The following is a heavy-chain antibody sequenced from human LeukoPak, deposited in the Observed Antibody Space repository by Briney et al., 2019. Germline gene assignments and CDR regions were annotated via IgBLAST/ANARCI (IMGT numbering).Heavy chain of an antibody. J-gene: IGHJ6*03. D-gene: IGHD3-3*01. Sequence: ASMKVSCKASGYTFTSYGISWVRQAPGQGLEWMGWISAYNGNTNYAQKLQGRVTMTTDTSTSTAYMELRSLRSDDTAVYYCARGEYDFWSGYLNYYYYYMDVWGKGTTVTVSS. CDR1: GYTFTSYG. CDR3: ARGEYDFWSGYLNYYYYYMDV. V-gene: IGHV1-18*01. CDR2: ISAYNGNT.